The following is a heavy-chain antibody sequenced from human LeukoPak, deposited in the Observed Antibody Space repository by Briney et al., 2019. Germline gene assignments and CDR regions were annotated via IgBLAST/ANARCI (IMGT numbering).Heavy chain of an antibody. J-gene: IGHJ4*02. D-gene: IGHD3-10*01. Sequence: AGRSLRLSCAASGFTFSSYAMHWVRQAPGKGLEWVAVISYDGSNKYYADSVKGRFTISRDNSKNTLYLQMNSLRAEDTAVYYCARDRGLWFGGLSYYFDYWGQGTLVTVSS. CDR2: ISYDGSNK. CDR3: ARDRGLWFGGLSYYFDY. CDR1: GFTFSSYA. V-gene: IGHV3-30-3*01.